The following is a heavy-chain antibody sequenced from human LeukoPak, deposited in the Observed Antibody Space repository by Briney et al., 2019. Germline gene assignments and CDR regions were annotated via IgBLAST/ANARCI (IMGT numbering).Heavy chain of an antibody. CDR1: GESFDGYY. J-gene: IGHJ6*03. V-gene: IGHV4-34*01. D-gene: IGHD5-18*01. CDR2: INHVGIT. Sequence: SETLSLTCAVYGESFDGYYWSWIRQSPGKGLEWIGHINHVGITNHNPSLKSRVTISTDTSKNEFSLKLSYVSAADTAVYYCARTTEGGYTYDYFYYYYMDVWGKGTTVTISS. CDR3: ARTTEGGYTYDYFYYYYMDV.